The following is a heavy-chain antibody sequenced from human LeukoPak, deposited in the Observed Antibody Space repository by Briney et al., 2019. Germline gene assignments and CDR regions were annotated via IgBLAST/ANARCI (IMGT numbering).Heavy chain of an antibody. Sequence: GESLKISCKGSGYSFTSYWIGWVRQMPGKGLEWMGIIYPGDSDTRYSPSFQGQVTISADKSISTAYLQWSSLKASDTAMYYCARPILNTYDILTGYYDYWGQGTLVTVSS. J-gene: IGHJ4*02. CDR3: ARPILNTYDILTGYYDY. D-gene: IGHD3-9*01. V-gene: IGHV5-51*01. CDR2: IYPGDSDT. CDR1: GYSFTSYW.